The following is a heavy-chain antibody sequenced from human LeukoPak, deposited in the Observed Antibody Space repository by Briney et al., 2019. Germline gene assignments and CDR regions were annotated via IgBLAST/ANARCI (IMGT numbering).Heavy chain of an antibody. Sequence: ASVKVSCKAYGYTFSSYGISWVRQAPGQGLEWMGRISAYNGNTNYAQKLQGRVTMTTDTSTSTAYMELRSLRSDDTAVYYCARAGLGGGGFDPWGQGTLVTVSS. D-gene: IGHD3-16*01. V-gene: IGHV1-18*01. J-gene: IGHJ5*02. CDR2: ISAYNGNT. CDR1: GYTFSSYG. CDR3: ARAGLGGGGFDP.